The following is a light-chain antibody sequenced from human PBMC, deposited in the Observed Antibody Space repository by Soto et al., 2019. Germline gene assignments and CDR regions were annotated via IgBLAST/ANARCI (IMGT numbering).Light chain of an antibody. CDR3: QQYGSPWT. J-gene: IGKJ1*01. V-gene: IGKV3-20*01. Sequence: EVVLTQSPGTLSLSPGERATLSCRASQSVSSSYLAWYQQKPGQAPRLLIYGASSRATGIPDRFSGSGSGTDLTLTISRLEPEDFAVYYCQQYGSPWTFGQGTKV. CDR2: GAS. CDR1: QSVSSSY.